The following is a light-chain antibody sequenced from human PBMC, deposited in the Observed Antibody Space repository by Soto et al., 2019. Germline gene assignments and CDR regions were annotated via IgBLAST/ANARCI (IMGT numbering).Light chain of an antibody. CDR1: SSDVGGYNY. CDR3: CSYAGSYTFVE. V-gene: IGLV2-11*01. Sequence: QSALTQPRSVSGSPGQSVTISCTGTSSDVGGYNYVSWYQQHPGKAPKLMIYDVSKRPSGVPDRFSGSKSGNTASLTISALQAEDEADYYCCSYAGSYTFVEFGGGTQLTVL. CDR2: DVS. J-gene: IGLJ2*01.